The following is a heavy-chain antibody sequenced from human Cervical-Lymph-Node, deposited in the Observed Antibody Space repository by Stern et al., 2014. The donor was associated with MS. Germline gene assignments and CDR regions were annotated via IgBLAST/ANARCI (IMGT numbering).Heavy chain of an antibody. CDR2: IIPFFGTA. CDR1: GGTFSSYA. V-gene: IGHV1-69*01. Sequence: VQLVQSGAEVKKPGSSVKVSCKASGGTFSSYAISWVRQAPGQGLEWMGGIIPFFGTANYVERLQGRVTITADESTTTAYMELSSLRSEDTAVYYCATRDMATVTNYYYGMDVWGQGTTVIVSS. CDR3: ATRDMATVTNYYYGMDV. D-gene: IGHD5-24*01. J-gene: IGHJ6*02.